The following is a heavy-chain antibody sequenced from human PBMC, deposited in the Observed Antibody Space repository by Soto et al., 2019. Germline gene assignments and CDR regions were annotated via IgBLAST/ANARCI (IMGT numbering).Heavy chain of an antibody. J-gene: IGHJ6*02. D-gene: IGHD3-10*01. CDR2: IIPIFGTA. Sequence: SVKVACKASGGTISSYASSWVRQAPGQGLEWMGGIIPIFGTANYAQKFQGRVTITADESTSTAYMELSSLRSEDTAVYYCARDGPGRELRERYYYGMDVWGQGTTVTVSS. CDR3: ARDGPGRELRERYYYGMDV. V-gene: IGHV1-69*13. CDR1: GGTISSYA.